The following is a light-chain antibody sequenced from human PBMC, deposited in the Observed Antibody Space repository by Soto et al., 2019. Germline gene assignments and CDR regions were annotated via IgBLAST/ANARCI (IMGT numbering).Light chain of an antibody. CDR1: QSVSSN. Sequence: EIVMSQSPATLSLSPGEIATLSFRASQSVSSNLAWYQQKPGQSPRLLIYDAYNRATGITAGFSGSGSGADFTITISSLEPEDFAVYYCQPRSSWPVSFGPVTRLEIK. V-gene: IGKV3-11*01. J-gene: IGKJ5*01. CDR2: DAY. CDR3: QPRSSWPVS.